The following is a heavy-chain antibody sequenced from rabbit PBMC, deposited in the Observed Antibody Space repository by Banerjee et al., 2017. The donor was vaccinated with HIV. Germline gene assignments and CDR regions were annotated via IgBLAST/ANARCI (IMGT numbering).Heavy chain of an antibody. CDR2: INTSSGST. D-gene: IGHD8-1*01. V-gene: IGHV1S40*01. J-gene: IGHJ4*01. Sequence: QSLEESGGDLVKPGASLTLTCKVSGFSFSNKYVMCWVRQAPGKGLEWIACINTSSGSTVYATWAKGRFTISRTSSTTVSLQMTSLTAADTATYFCARGLGGAAGNGYGLWGQGTLVTVS. CDR3: ARGLGGAAGNGYGL. CDR1: GFSFSNKYV.